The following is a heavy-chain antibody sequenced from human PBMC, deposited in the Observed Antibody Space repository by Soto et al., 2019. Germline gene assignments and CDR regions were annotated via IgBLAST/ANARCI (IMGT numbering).Heavy chain of an antibody. CDR1: GFTFSSYA. D-gene: IGHD2-21*02. CDR3: AKDSVVVTSNWSDP. J-gene: IGHJ5*02. Sequence: GGSLRLSCAASGFTFSSYAMSWVRQAPGKGLEWVSAISGSGGSTYYADSVKGRFTIPRDNSKNTLYLQMNSLRAEDTAVYYCAKDSVVVTSNWSDPWGQGTLVTISS. CDR2: ISGSGGST. V-gene: IGHV3-23*01.